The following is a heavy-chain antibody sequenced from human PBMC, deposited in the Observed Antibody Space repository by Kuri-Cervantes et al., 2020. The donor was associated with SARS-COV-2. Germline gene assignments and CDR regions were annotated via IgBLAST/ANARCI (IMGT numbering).Heavy chain of an antibody. CDR1: GFLFSASA. CDR2: IGPSGTTK. CDR3: ARDLRLGKSLDY. V-gene: IGHV3-48*03. D-gene: IGHD7-27*01. Sequence: GESLKISCEVSGFLFSASAFHWVRQASGKGLEWVSNIGPSGTTKYYADSVKGRFTISRDNAKNSLYLQMSSLRAEDTAVYYCARDLRLGKSLDYWGQGTLVTVSS. J-gene: IGHJ4*02.